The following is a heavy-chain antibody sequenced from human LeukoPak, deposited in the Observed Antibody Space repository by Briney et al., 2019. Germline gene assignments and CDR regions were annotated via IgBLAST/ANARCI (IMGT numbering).Heavy chain of an antibody. Sequence: GGSLRLSCAASGFTFSSYAMSWVRQAPGKGLEWVSAISTTGGTTYYADSVRGRFTISRDNSRNTLYLQMNSLRAEDTAIYYCAKNGDRGAYCSGGTCYPYYYYYMDVWGKGTTVTISS. CDR2: ISTTGGTT. J-gene: IGHJ6*03. CDR3: AKNGDRGAYCSGGTCYPYYYYYMDV. CDR1: GFTFSSYA. V-gene: IGHV3-23*01. D-gene: IGHD2-15*01.